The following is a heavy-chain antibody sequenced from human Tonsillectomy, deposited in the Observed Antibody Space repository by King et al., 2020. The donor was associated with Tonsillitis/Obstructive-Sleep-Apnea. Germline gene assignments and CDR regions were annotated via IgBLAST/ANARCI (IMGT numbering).Heavy chain of an antibody. CDR2: IYPGDSDA. CDR1: GYSFTTYW. D-gene: IGHD3-9*01. CDR3: ARIAISSDYYYMDD. V-gene: IGHV5-51*01. J-gene: IGHJ6*03. Sequence: QLVQSGAEVKKPGESLKISCKGSGYSFTTYWIGWVRQMPGKGLEWVGIIYPGDSDARYSPSFQGQVTISADKSISTASLQWSSLKAPDTAIAYCARIAISSDYYYMDDWGKGTTV.